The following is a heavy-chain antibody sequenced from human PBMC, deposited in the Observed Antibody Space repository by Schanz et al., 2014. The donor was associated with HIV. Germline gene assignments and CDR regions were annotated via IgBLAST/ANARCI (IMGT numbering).Heavy chain of an antibody. V-gene: IGHV1-2*02. J-gene: IGHJ2*01. D-gene: IGHD6-19*01. CDR2: INPKSGDT. CDR3: ARTSGWSNRAWWYFDL. CDR1: GDTCSAYY. Sequence: VQVEHSGAEVKKPGASGKVSCAPSGDTCSAYYLHFVRQAPGQGLEWMGWINPKSGDTNYAQKFQGRVTMTRDTSLSVVYMELSRLRSDDTAVYYCARTSGWSNRAWWYFDLWGRGTLVTVSS.